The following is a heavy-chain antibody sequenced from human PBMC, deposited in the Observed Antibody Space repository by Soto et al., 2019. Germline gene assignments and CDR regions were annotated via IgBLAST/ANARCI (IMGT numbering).Heavy chain of an antibody. CDR1: GFTFSLYS. J-gene: IGHJ4*02. CDR3: VRARSTDSRPDY. D-gene: IGHD3-22*01. Sequence: SLRLSCAASGFTFSLYSMIWVRQAPGKGLEWVASITSSSSYIYYEDSLKGRFTISRDNAKNSLFLQLDSLRAEDTAVYFCVRARSTDSRPDYWGQGTLVTVSS. CDR2: ITSSSSYI. V-gene: IGHV3-21*01.